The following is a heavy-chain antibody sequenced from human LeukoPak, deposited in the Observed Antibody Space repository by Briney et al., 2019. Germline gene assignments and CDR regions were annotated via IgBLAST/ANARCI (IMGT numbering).Heavy chain of an antibody. CDR2: TYYSGDT. Sequence: PSETLSLTCTVSGGSISSYYWSWIRQPPGKGLEWIGYTYYSGDTDYNPSLKGRVTISLDTSKKQFSLKLSSVTAADAAVYYCARTNYDYGYAFDIWGQGTMVTVSS. CDR3: ARTNYDYGYAFDI. V-gene: IGHV4-59*01. J-gene: IGHJ3*02. CDR1: GGSISSYY. D-gene: IGHD3-16*01.